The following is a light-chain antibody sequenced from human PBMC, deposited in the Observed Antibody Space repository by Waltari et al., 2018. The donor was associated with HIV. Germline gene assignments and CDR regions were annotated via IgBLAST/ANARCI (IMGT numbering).Light chain of an antibody. CDR1: QSLESTDGNTY. CDR2: KVS. V-gene: IGKV2-30*01. Sequence: VVMTQTPVALLVTLGQSVSVSCNSSQSLESTDGNTYLNWFHLKPGHPPRRLIYKVSNRDSGVPDRFGGSGSGTTFTLNITAVDAADVGIYFCMQGTHFLSFGGGTKVE. CDR3: MQGTHFLS. J-gene: IGKJ4*01.